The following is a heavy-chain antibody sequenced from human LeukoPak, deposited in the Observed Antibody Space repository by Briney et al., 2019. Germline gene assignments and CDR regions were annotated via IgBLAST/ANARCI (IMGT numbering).Heavy chain of an antibody. CDR1: GCTFSSYA. V-gene: IGHV1-69*06. CDR3: AREKDIVVVPAARGGFDY. J-gene: IGHJ4*02. CDR2: IILIFGTA. D-gene: IGHD2-2*01. Sequence: ASVKVSCKASGCTFSSYAITWVRQAPGQGLEWMGGIILIFGTANYAQKFQGRVTITADKSTSTAYMELSSLRSEDTAVYYCAREKDIVVVPAARGGFDYWGQGTLVTVSS.